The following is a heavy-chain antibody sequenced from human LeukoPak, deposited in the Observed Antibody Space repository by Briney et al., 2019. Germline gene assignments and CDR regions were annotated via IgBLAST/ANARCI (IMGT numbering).Heavy chain of an antibody. CDR3: ATEKDDSSGYYYFDY. Sequence: ASLKVSCKVSGYTLTELSMHWVRQAPGKGLDWMGGFDPEDGEIIYAQKFQDRVTMTEDTSTDTAYMELSSLRSDDTAVYYCATEKDDSSGYYYFDYWGQGTLVTVSS. V-gene: IGHV1-24*01. CDR1: GYTLTELS. CDR2: FDPEDGEI. D-gene: IGHD3-22*01. J-gene: IGHJ4*02.